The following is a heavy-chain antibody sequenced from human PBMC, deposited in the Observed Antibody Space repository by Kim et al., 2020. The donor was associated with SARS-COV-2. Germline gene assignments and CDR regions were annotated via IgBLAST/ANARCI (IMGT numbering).Heavy chain of an antibody. J-gene: IGHJ4*02. CDR1: GFTFTSSA. D-gene: IGHD3-22*01. CDR3: AADGNYDSSGLLDY. CDR2: IVVGSGNT. V-gene: IGHV1-58*01. Sequence: SVKVSCKASGFTFTSSAVQWVRQARGQRLEWIGWIVVGSGNTNYAQKFQERVTITRDMSTSTAYMELSSLRSEDTAVYYCAADGNYDSSGLLDYWGQGTLVTVSS.